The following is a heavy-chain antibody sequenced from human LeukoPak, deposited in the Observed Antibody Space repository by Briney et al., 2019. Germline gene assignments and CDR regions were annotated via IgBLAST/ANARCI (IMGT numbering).Heavy chain of an antibody. J-gene: IGHJ4*02. V-gene: IGHV3-15*01. Sequence: GGSLRLSCAASGFTFSNVWMSWVRQVPGKGLEWVGRIRRKTDGETTDHAAPVKGRFTISRDDSKNALYLQMNSLKTEDTAVYYCVTDLVIKGYFDYWGQGALVTVSS. CDR3: VTDLVIKGYFDY. D-gene: IGHD2-21*01. CDR2: IRRKTDGETT. CDR1: GFTFSNVW.